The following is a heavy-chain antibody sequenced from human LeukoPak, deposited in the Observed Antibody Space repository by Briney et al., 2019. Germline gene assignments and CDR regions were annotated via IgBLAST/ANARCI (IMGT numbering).Heavy chain of an antibody. D-gene: IGHD6-13*01. CDR1: GGSISSYY. V-gene: IGHV4-59*12. CDR3: ARLSAAGTLHFDY. J-gene: IGHJ4*02. CDR2: IYYSGST. Sequence: PSETLSLTCTVSGGSISSYYWSWIRQPPGKGLEWIGYIYYSGSTNYNPSLKSRVTISVDTSKIQFSLKLSSVTAADTAVYYCARLSAAGTLHFDYWGQGTLVTVSS.